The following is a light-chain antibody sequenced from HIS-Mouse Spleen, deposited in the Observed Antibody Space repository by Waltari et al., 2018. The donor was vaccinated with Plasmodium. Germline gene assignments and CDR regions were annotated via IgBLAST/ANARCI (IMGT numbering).Light chain of an antibody. V-gene: IGLV3-10*01. CDR3: YSTDSSGNHRV. J-gene: IGLJ3*02. Sequence: SYALTQPPSVSVSPGQTARSPRSADALHNTYAYWYQQKSGQAPVLFIYEDSKRPSGIPERFSGSSSGTMATLTISGAQVEDEADYYCYSTDSSGNHRVFGGGTKLTVL. CDR2: EDS. CDR1: ALHNTY.